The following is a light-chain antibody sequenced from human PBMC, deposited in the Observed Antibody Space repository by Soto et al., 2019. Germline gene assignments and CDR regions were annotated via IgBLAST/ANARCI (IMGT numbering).Light chain of an antibody. V-gene: IGKV3-20*01. J-gene: IGKJ4*01. CDR2: GAS. Sequence: EIVLTQFPGTLSLSPGESATLSCRASLSVSSSYLAWYQQKPGQAPRVLIYGASSRASGIPDRFSGSGSGTDFTLTISRLEPEDFAVYYCQQCGSSPLTFGGGTRVEIK. CDR3: QQCGSSPLT. CDR1: LSVSSSY.